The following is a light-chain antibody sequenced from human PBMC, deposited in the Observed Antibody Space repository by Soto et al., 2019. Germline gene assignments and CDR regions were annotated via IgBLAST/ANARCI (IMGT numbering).Light chain of an antibody. CDR3: SSYTSSSTRFYV. Sequence: QSVLTQPASVSGSPGQSITISCTGTSSDVGGYNYVSWYQQHPGKAPKLMIYEVSNRPSGVSNRFSGSKSGNTASLTISGLQAEDEADYYCSSYTSSSTRFYVFGTGTKSPS. CDR2: EVS. V-gene: IGLV2-14*01. CDR1: SSDVGGYNY. J-gene: IGLJ1*01.